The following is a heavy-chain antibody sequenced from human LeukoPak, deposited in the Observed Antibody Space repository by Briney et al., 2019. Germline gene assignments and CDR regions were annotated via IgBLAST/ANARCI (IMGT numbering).Heavy chain of an antibody. D-gene: IGHD6-13*01. CDR2: ISLDGTI. J-gene: IGHJ4*02. V-gene: IGHV3-11*04. CDR3: AKDILAAGLFFDY. CDR1: GFTFSDYY. Sequence: KSGGSLRLCCAASGFTFSDYYMGWIRQAPGKGLEWVSYISLDGTIYYADSVKGRFTISRDNARNSLYLQMNSLRPEDTAVYYCAKDILAAGLFFDYWGQGTLVTVSA.